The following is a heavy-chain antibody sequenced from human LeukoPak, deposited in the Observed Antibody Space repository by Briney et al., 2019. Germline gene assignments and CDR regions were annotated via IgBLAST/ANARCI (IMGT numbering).Heavy chain of an antibody. CDR2: IYYSGST. CDR1: GGSISSSSYY. D-gene: IGHD5-24*01. CDR3: ARGVGRGMATILVWGGRYYYMDV. Sequence: PSETLSLTCTVSGGSISSSSYYWGWIRQPPGKGLEWIGSIYYSGSTYYNPSLKSRVTISVDTSKNQFSLKLSSVTAADTAVYYCARGVGRGMATILVWGGRYYYMDVWGKGTTVTVSS. J-gene: IGHJ6*03. V-gene: IGHV4-39*07.